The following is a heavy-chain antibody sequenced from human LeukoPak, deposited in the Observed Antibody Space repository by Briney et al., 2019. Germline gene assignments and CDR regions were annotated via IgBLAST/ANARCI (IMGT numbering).Heavy chain of an antibody. CDR1: GGTLSTYS. J-gene: IGHJ6*02. CDR3: ARGNSRWSTPSSSYYYRMDV. CDR2: IIPIFNTK. V-gene: IGHV1-69*01. D-gene: IGHD4-23*01. Sequence: SVKVSCKASGGTLSTYSISWVRQAPGQGLEWMGGIIPIFNTKNYAQRFQDRVILTADESTSTAYMELSSLRSEDTAVYYCARGNSRWSTPSSSYYYRMDVWGQGTTVAVSS.